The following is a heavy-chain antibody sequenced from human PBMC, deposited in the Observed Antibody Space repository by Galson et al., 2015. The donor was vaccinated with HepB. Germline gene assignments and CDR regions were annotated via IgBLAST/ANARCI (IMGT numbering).Heavy chain of an antibody. D-gene: IGHD3-16*02. CDR1: GFTLSNYA. Sequence: SLRLSCAASGFTLSNYAMSWVRQAPGKGLEWVSTISGSGGSTYYADFVKGRFTISRDNSENTLFLQMNSLKTEDTAVYYCTTDRPFTGGGVIATWGQGTLVTVSS. V-gene: IGHV3-23*01. J-gene: IGHJ5*02. CDR3: TTDRPFTGGGVIAT. CDR2: ISGSGGST.